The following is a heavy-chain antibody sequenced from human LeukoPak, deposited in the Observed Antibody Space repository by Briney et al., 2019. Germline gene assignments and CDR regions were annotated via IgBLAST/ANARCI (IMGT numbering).Heavy chain of an antibody. J-gene: IGHJ2*01. CDR1: GFTFSSYG. Sequence: GRSLRLSCAASGFTFSSYGMHWVRQAPGKGLEWVAVIWYDGSNKYYADSVKSRFTISRDNSKNTLYLQMNSLRAEDTAVYYCARDSTGYWYFDLWGRGTLVSVSS. V-gene: IGHV3-33*08. CDR2: IWYDGSNK. D-gene: IGHD3-3*02. CDR3: ARDSTGYWYFDL.